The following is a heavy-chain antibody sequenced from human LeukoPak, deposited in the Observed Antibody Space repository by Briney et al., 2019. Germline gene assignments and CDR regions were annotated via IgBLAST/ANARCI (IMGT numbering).Heavy chain of an antibody. CDR3: ARGYGDF. Sequence: GESLRLSCVASGFTFSSYSINWVRQAPGKGLERVSSISSSNTYIFYADSVKGRFTISRDNTKNSLYLQMNSLRAEDTAVYYCARGYGDFWGQGTLVTVSS. CDR2: ISSSNTYI. J-gene: IGHJ4*02. V-gene: IGHV3-21*01. D-gene: IGHD3-16*01. CDR1: GFTFSSYS.